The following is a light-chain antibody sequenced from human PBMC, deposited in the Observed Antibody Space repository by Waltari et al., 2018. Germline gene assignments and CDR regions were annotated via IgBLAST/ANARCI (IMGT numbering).Light chain of an antibody. CDR3: DQSDDWPPYR. CDR2: DGS. Sequence: EIVMTQSPATLSVSPGERVTISCRASQSVRSNLDWYQQKPGQGPRHHIYDGSTRSPGIPARFSGSGSETDFTLTISSLQSEDFAIYYCDQSDDWPPYRFGQGTKLEIK. V-gene: IGKV3D-15*01. J-gene: IGKJ2*03. CDR1: QSVRSN.